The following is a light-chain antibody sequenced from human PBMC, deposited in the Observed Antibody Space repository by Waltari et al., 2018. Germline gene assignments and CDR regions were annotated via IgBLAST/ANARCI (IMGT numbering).Light chain of an antibody. J-gene: IGKJ2*01. CDR1: ESLLFSDGNTY. V-gene: IGKV2-30*01. Sequence: VVMTQSPLSLPVTLGQPASISCRSSESLLFSDGNTYLNWFHQRPGQSPRRLIYKVSNRDSGVPDRFSGSGSDTVFTLRISRVEAEDVGVYYCMQGTHWPVYTFGQGTRVEIK. CDR3: MQGTHWPVYT. CDR2: KVS.